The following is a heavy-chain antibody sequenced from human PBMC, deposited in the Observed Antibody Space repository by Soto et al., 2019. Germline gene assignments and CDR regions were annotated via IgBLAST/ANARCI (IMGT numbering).Heavy chain of an antibody. V-gene: IGHV4-39*01. Sequence: SDTLSLTCTFSVDSISSRNYYCGWIRLPPWKGLEWIGTIYYSGSTYYKSSLKSRVTISVDPSKNQCSLKLTSVTAADTAVYYCVGNRMQADLGILHWGQGTPVTVSX. CDR3: VGNRMQADLGILH. J-gene: IGHJ1*01. CDR2: IYYSGST. CDR1: VDSISSRNYY. D-gene: IGHD1-26*01.